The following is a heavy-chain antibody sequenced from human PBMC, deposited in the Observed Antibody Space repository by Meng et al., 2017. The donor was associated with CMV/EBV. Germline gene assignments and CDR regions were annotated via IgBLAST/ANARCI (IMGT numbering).Heavy chain of an antibody. V-gene: IGHV1-2*02. CDR2: INPNSGGT. CDR3: ARNWRDGHTLDPFNI. CDR1: GYSFSDYY. D-gene: IGHD5-24*01. J-gene: IGHJ3*02. Sequence: SVKVSCKASGYSFSDYYMHWVRQAPGQGLEWMGWINPNSGGTNYAQKFQGRDTMTRDTSISTAYMELSRLSSDDTAVYYCARNWRDGHTLDPFNIWGQGTMVTVSS.